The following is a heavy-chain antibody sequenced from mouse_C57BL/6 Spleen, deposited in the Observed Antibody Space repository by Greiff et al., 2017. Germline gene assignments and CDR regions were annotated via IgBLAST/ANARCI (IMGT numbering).Heavy chain of an antibody. V-gene: IGHV1-69*01. CDR3: ARWLRGAMDY. CDR1: GYTFTSYW. J-gene: IGHJ4*01. CDR2: IDPSDSYT. Sequence: QVQLQQPGAELVMPGASVKLSCKASGYTFTSYWMHWVKQRPGQGLEWIGEIDPSDSYTNYNQKFKGKSTLTVDKSSSTACMQLSSLTSEDSAVYYCARWLRGAMDYWGQGTSVTVSS. D-gene: IGHD2-2*01.